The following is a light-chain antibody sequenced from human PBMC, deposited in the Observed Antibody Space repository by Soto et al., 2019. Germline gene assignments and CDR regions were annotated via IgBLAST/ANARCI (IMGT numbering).Light chain of an antibody. V-gene: IGLV2-14*03. CDR1: SSDVGGYNF. CDR2: NVY. CDR3: NSYTSSGPLV. Sequence: QSALTQPASVSGSPGQSITISCTGTSSDVGGYNFVSWYQQHPGKAPKLMLYNVYDRPSGISHRFSGSRSGNTASLTISGPQAEDGAHYYCNSYTSSGPLVFGGGTKLTVL. J-gene: IGLJ2*01.